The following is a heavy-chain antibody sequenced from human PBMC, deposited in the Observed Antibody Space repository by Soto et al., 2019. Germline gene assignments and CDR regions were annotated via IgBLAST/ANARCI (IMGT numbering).Heavy chain of an antibody. CDR3: ARVYDSKLGDWFDP. J-gene: IGHJ5*02. D-gene: IGHD3-22*01. CDR2: IYYSGST. CDR1: GGSIISYY. V-gene: IGHV4-59*01. Sequence: SETLSLTCTVSGGSIISYYWSWIRQPPGKGLEWIGYIYYSGSTNYNPSLKSRVTISVDTSKNQFSLKLSSVTAADTAVYYCARVYDSKLGDWFDPWGQGTLVTVSS.